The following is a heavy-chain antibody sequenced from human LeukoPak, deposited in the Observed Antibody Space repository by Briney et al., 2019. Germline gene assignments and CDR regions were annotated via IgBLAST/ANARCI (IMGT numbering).Heavy chain of an antibody. D-gene: IGHD3-22*01. CDR3: TRERFNYYDSSLYYFDY. Sequence: GGTLRLSCAASGFIFRNYGMSWVRQAPGKGLEWVSAINTNGGSTYYANSVKGRFTISRDNSENTVYLQMNSLKTEDTAVYYCTRERFNYYDSSLYYFDYWGQGTLVTVSS. J-gene: IGHJ4*02. CDR2: INTNGGST. CDR1: GFIFRNYG. V-gene: IGHV3-23*01.